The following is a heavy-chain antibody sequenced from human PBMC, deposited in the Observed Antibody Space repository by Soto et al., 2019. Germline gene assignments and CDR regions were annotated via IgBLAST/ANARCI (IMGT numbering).Heavy chain of an antibody. V-gene: IGHV1-2*02. CDR3: ARVRSITMIVVVINDAFDI. J-gene: IGHJ3*02. CDR2: INPNSGGT. Sequence: ASVKVSCKASGYTFTGYYMHWVRQSPGQGLEWMGWINPNSGGTNYAQKFQGRVTMTRDTSISTAYMELSRLRSDDTAVYYCARVRSITMIVVVINDAFDIWGQGTMVTVSS. CDR1: GYTFTGYY. D-gene: IGHD3-22*01.